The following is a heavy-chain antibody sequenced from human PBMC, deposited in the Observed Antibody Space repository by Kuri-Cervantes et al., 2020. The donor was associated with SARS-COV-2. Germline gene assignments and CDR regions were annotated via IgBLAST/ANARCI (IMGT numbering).Heavy chain of an antibody. CDR3: AGGRLITMIVGY. CDR2: INPNSGGT. V-gene: IGHV1-2*02. CDR1: GYPFTSYG. Sequence: KFSCASGYPFTSYGISWVRQAPGQGLEWMGWINPNSGGTNYAQKFQGRVTMTRDTSISTAYMELSRLRSDDTAVYYCAGGRLITMIVGYWGQGTLVTVSS. D-gene: IGHD3-22*01. J-gene: IGHJ4*02.